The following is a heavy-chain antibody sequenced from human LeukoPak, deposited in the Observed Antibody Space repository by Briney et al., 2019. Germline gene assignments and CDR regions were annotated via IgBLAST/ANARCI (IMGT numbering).Heavy chain of an antibody. V-gene: IGHV3-66*04. CDR2: IYSGGST. CDR1: GFTFSSYA. Sequence: GGSLRLSCAASGFTFSSYAMSWVRQAPGKGLEWVSMIYSGGSTYYADSVKGRFNISRDNSKNTLDLQMNSLRAEDTAVYYCARRGHGYGSPFDYWGQGTLVTVSS. J-gene: IGHJ4*02. D-gene: IGHD5-18*01. CDR3: ARRGHGYGSPFDY.